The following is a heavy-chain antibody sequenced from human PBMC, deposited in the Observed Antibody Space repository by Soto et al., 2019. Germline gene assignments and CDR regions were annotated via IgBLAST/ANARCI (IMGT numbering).Heavy chain of an antibody. CDR2: IRSKANSYAT. V-gene: IGHV3-73*01. CDR3: TREDSSGYYENWFDP. D-gene: IGHD3-22*01. J-gene: IGHJ5*02. Sequence: GGSLRLSCAASGFTFSGSAMHWVRQASGKGLEWVGRIRSKANSYATAYAASVKGRFTISRDDSKNMAYLQMNSLETEDTAVYYCTREDSSGYYENWFDPWGQGTLVTVSS. CDR1: GFTFSGSA.